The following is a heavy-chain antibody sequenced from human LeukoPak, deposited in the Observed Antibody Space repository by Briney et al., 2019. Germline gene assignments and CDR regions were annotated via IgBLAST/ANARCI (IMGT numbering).Heavy chain of an antibody. CDR3: ARGLTWLGDASTNDY. D-gene: IGHD6-19*01. J-gene: IGHJ4*02. V-gene: IGHV1-8*01. Sequence: ASVKASCKASGYTFTSYDINWVRQATGQGLEWMGWMNPNSGNTGYAQKFQGRVTMTRNTSISTAYMELSSLRSEDTAVYYCARGLTWLGDASTNDYWGQGTLVTVSS. CDR1: GYTFTSYD. CDR2: MNPNSGNT.